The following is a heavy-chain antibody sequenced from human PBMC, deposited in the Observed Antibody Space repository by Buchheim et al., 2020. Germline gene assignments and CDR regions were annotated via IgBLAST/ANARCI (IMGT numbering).Heavy chain of an antibody. CDR1: GFTFTNYG. Sequence: VQLLESGGGLVQPGGSLRLSCAASGFTFTNYGMTWVRQAPGKGLEWVSSISGGFGCTHYVESVEGRFTISRDNSKNTLYLEMNSLRAEDTAVYYCGKNRNFGDYRWFDPSGQGTL. D-gene: IGHD4-17*01. CDR3: GKNRNFGDYRWFDP. CDR2: ISGGFGCT. J-gene: IGHJ5*02. V-gene: IGHV3-23*01.